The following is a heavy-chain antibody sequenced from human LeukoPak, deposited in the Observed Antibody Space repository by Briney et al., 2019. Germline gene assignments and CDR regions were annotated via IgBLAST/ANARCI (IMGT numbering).Heavy chain of an antibody. CDR3: ARVRGYSGYDHDAFDI. CDR2: INPSGGST. Sequence: GASVKVSCKASGYTFTSYYMHWVRQAPGQGLEWMGIINPSGGSTSYAQKFQGRVTMTRDMSTSTVYMELSSLRSEDTAVYYCARVRGYSGYDHDAFDIWGQGTMVTVSS. J-gene: IGHJ3*02. V-gene: IGHV1-46*01. CDR1: GYTFTSYY. D-gene: IGHD5-12*01.